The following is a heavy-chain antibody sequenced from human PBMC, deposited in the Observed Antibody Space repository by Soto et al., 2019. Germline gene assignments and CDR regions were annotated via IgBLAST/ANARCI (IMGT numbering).Heavy chain of an antibody. CDR3: AREEPPSFK. D-gene: IGHD2-2*01. V-gene: IGHV1-18*01. J-gene: IGHJ4*02. Sequence: QVQLVQSGAEVKKPGASVKVSCKASGYTFTSYGISWVRQAPGQGLEWMGWISAYNGNTNYAQKLQGRVTMTTDTSTSPAYMEPAGLKSADTAVYYCAREEPPSFKWGQGTLVTVSS. CDR2: ISAYNGNT. CDR1: GYTFTSYG.